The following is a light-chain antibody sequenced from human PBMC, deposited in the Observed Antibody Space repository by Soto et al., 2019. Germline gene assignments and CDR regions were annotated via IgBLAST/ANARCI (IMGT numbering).Light chain of an antibody. Sequence: QSALTQPAFVSGSPGQSITISCTGTSSDVCGYNYVSWYQQHPDKAPKLMIYNVNNRPSGVSDRFSGSKSGNTASLTISGLQAEDEADYYCGSFATTRVVFGGGTKLTVL. CDR3: GSFATTRVV. V-gene: IGLV2-14*01. CDR1: SSDVCGYNY. J-gene: IGLJ2*01. CDR2: NVN.